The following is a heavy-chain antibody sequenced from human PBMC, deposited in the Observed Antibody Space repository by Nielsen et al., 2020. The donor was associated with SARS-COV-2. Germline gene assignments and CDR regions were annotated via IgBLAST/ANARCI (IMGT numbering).Heavy chain of an antibody. CDR1: GGSVSSSQW. CDR2: VYHGGLT. J-gene: IGHJ4*02. D-gene: IGHD3-3*01. V-gene: IGHV4-4*02. CDR3: ARSYFPYSIIDVVIDVYYFDS. Sequence: SETLSLTCGVSGGSVSSSQWWNWVRQSPGKGLEWIGQVYHGGLTNYNPSLKSRVNISLDKSKNQLSLMLTSVTAADTGIYYCARSYFPYSIIDVVIDVYYFDSWGQGTLVTVSS.